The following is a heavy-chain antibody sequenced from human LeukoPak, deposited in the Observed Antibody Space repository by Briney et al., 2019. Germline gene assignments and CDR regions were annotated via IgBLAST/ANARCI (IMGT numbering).Heavy chain of an antibody. CDR3: ARDLCVGYDILTGYCYYYGMDV. J-gene: IGHJ6*04. V-gene: IGHV3-7*03. CDR2: IKQDGSEK. Sequence: GGSLRLSCAASGFTFSSYWMSWGRQAPGKGLEWVANIKQDGSEKYYVDSVKGRFTISRDNAKNSLYLQMNSLRAEDTAVYYCARDLCVGYDILTGYCYYYGMDVWGKGTTVTVPS. D-gene: IGHD3-9*01. CDR1: GFTFSSYW.